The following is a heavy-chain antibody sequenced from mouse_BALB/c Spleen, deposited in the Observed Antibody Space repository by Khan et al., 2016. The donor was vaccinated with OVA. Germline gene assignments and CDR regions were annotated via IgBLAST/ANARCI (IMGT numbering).Heavy chain of an antibody. Sequence: VQLKESGGDLVKPGGSLKLSCAASGFTFSTYGMSWVRQTPDKRLEWVATISSGGSYTYYPDSVKGRFTISRDNAKNTLYLQMSSLKSEVTAMYYCARLAYYYGSEGFAYWGQGTLVTVSA. D-gene: IGHD1-1*01. J-gene: IGHJ3*01. V-gene: IGHV5-6*01. CDR1: GFTFSTYG. CDR2: ISSGGSYT. CDR3: ARLAYYYGSEGFAY.